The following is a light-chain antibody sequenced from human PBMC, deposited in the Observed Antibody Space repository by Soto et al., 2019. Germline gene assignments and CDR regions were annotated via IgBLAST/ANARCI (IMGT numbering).Light chain of an antibody. V-gene: IGKV3-20*01. CDR2: ATS. J-gene: IGKJ1*01. Sequence: TQSAGTLSWSAGERATRSWRAVQSVTSTYMAWYQQKPGQAPRPPIYATSFRATGIPDRFRGSWYGTDFHLTISSLEPEDSAVYYCQDSSTSPWPFGQGTQVDI. CDR3: QDSSTSPWP. CDR1: QSVTSTY.